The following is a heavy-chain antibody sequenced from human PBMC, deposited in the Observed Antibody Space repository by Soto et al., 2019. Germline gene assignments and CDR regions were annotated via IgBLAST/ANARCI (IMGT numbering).Heavy chain of an antibody. CDR3: ARDLALRFSDGMNV. D-gene: IGHD3-3*01. CDR2: INPNSGGT. V-gene: IGHV1-2*04. Sequence: ASVKVSCKASGYTFTGYYMHWVRQAPGQGLEWMGWINPNSGGTSYAQKFQGWVTMTRDTTNSTAYMELSRLRSDDTAVYYCARDLALRFSDGMNVWGQGTTVTVSS. J-gene: IGHJ6*02. CDR1: GYTFTGYY.